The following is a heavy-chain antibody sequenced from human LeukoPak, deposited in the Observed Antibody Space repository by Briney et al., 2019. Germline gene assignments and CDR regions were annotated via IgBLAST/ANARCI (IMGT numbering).Heavy chain of an antibody. V-gene: IGHV4-30-4*01. CDR2: IYYSGSA. D-gene: IGHD3-3*01. Sequence: PSETLSLTCTVSVGSISSGDYYWSWIRQPPGKGLEWTGYIYYSGSAYYNPSLNSRVTIPVDTSKNQFSLKLSSVSAPVTAVYYCAREVFRNNWFDPWGQGTLVTVSS. CDR3: AREVFRNNWFDP. J-gene: IGHJ5*02. CDR1: VGSISSGDYY.